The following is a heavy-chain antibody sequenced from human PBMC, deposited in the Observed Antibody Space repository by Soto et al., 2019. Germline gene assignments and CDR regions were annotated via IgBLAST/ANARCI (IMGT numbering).Heavy chain of an antibody. CDR3: AKDPQAVSYWVLYGMDV. Sequence: GGSLRLSCAASGFTFSSYGMHWVRQAPGKGLEWVAVISYDGSNKYYADSVKGRFTISRDNSKNTLYLQMNSLRAEDTAVYYCAKDPQAVSYWVLYGMDVWGQGTTVTVSS. J-gene: IGHJ6*02. D-gene: IGHD3-16*02. V-gene: IGHV3-30*18. CDR1: GFTFSSYG. CDR2: ISYDGSNK.